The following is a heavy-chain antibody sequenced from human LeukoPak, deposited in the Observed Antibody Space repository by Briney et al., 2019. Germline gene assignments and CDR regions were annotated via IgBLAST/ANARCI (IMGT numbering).Heavy chain of an antibody. V-gene: IGHV3-21*01. Sequence: GGSLRLSCAASGFTFTRYTMNWVRQAPGRGLEWVSSIGSSSTFIYYADSVKGRFTISRDNAKNSLFLQMNSLRADDTAVYYCAKAHPGFDYWGQGTLVTVSS. CDR2: IGSSSTFI. J-gene: IGHJ4*02. CDR1: GFTFTRYT. CDR3: AKAHPGFDY.